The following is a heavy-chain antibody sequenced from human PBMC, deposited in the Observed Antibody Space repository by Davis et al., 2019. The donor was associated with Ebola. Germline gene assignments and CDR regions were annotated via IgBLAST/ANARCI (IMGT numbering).Heavy chain of an antibody. Sequence: GGSLRLSCAASGFTSSDYYMSWIRQAPGPGLEWVSYISSSSSYIYYADSVKGRFTISRDNAKNSLYLQMNSLRAEDTAAYYCARGTTMVQGVIDYWGQGTLVTVSS. CDR3: ARGTTMVQGVIDY. D-gene: IGHD3-10*01. J-gene: IGHJ4*02. V-gene: IGHV3-11*06. CDR2: ISSSSSYI. CDR1: GFTSSDYY.